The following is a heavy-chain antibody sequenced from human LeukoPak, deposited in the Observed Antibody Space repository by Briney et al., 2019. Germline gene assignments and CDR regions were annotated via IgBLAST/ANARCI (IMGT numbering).Heavy chain of an antibody. Sequence: SQTLSLTCTVSGGSISSGTYYGSWIRQPAGKRLEWIGRMDISGTTNYNPSLKSRVTISVDTSKNQFSLRLNSVTAADTAVYYCARGRSGSYYFDYWGQGTLVTVSS. J-gene: IGHJ4*02. CDR3: ARGRSGSYYFDY. CDR2: MDISGTT. CDR1: GGSISSGTYY. D-gene: IGHD1-26*01. V-gene: IGHV4-61*02.